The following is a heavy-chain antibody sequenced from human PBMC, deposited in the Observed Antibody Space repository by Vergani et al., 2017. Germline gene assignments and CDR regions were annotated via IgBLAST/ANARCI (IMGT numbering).Heavy chain of an antibody. CDR3: ARRSGYYLAFDY. Sequence: QLQLQESGPGLVKPSETLSLTCTVSGGSISSSSYYWGWIRQPPGKGLEWIGSIYHSGSTYYNPSLKSRVTISVDTSKNQFSLKLSSVTAADTAVYYCARRSGYYLAFDYWGQGTLVTVSS. J-gene: IGHJ4*02. CDR1: GGSISSSSYY. D-gene: IGHD3-22*01. CDR2: IYHSGST. V-gene: IGHV4-39*07.